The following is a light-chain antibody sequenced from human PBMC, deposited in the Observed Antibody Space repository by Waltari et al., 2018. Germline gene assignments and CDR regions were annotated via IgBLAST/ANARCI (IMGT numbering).Light chain of an antibody. J-gene: IGKJ3*01. CDR1: QNINSW. V-gene: IGKV1-5*03. Sequence: DIQMTQSPSTLSASVGDRVTITCRASQNINSWLAWYQQKPGKAPKLLIYKASSLETGVPSRFRGSESGTEFTLTINSLQPDDFATYYCQQYNSYHIFTFGPGTKVEI. CDR2: KAS. CDR3: QQYNSYHIFT.